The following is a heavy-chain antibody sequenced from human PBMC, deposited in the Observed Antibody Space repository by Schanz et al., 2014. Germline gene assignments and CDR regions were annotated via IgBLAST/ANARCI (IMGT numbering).Heavy chain of an antibody. CDR2: IKPDGSEK. V-gene: IGHV3-7*01. D-gene: IGHD1-26*01. J-gene: IGHJ4*02. Sequence: EVQLVESGGGLVQPGGSLRLSCAASGFTFSAYWMTWVRQAPGKGLDWVGIIKPDGSEKFYVDSVKGRFTISRDNAKNLMYLHLNSLRAEDMAVYYCAREVGGSFGQHYWGQGALVTVSS. CDR1: GFTFSAYW. CDR3: AREVGGSFGQHY.